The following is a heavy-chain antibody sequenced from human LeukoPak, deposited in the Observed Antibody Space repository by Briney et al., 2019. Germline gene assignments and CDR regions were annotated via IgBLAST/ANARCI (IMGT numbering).Heavy chain of an antibody. CDR2: IYYSGST. V-gene: IGHV4-61*01. CDR3: TRSTNLEAFDI. D-gene: IGHD2-8*01. Sequence: RASETLSLTCTVSGGSVSSGSYYWSWIRQPPGKGLEWIGYIYYSGSTNYNPSLKSRVIISLDTSKNQCSLKLNSVTTADTAVYYCTRSTNLEAFDIWGQGTMVTVS. CDR1: GGSVSSGSYY. J-gene: IGHJ3*02.